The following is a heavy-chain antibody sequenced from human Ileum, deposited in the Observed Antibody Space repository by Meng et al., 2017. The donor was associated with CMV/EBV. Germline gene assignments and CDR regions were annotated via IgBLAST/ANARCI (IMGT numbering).Heavy chain of an antibody. V-gene: IGHV3-21*04. CDR3: VTSQLLWERFQE. D-gene: IGHD1-26*01. J-gene: IGHJ1*01. Sequence: GESLKISCAASGFTFSSYSMNWVRQAPGKGLEWVSSISSSSYIYYADSVKGRFAISRDDSTNTLYLQMNSLTAEDTAVYYCVTSQLLWERFQEWGQGTLVTVSS. CDR2: ISSSSYI. CDR1: GFTFSSYS.